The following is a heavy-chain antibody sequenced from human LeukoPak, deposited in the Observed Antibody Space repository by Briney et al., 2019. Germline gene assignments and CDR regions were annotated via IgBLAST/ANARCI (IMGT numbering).Heavy chain of an antibody. CDR2: ISSSGSTK. V-gene: IGHV3-11*04. Sequence: GGSLRLSCAASGFTVSSNYMSWVRQAPGKGLEWVSYISSSGSTKYYADSVKGRFTMSRDNAKNSLYLQMNSLRAEDTAVYYCARDVGFGGYSRGIFDYWGQGTLVTVSS. J-gene: IGHJ4*02. D-gene: IGHD3-10*01. CDR1: GFTVSSNY. CDR3: ARDVGFGGYSRGIFDY.